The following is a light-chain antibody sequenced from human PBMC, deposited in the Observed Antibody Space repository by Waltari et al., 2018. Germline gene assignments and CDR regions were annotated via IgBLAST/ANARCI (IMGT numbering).Light chain of an antibody. V-gene: IGLV3-21*02. CDR1: QIGSQH. J-gene: IGLJ1*01. CDR2: DDS. CDR3: QVWDSSSDCYV. Sequence: SYVLTQPPSVSVAPGPTARITFGGNQIGSQHVPGYQEKAGQAPVVVVYDDSDRPSGIPERFSGSNSGNTATLTISRVEAGDEATYYCQVWDSSSDCYVFGTGTEVTVL.